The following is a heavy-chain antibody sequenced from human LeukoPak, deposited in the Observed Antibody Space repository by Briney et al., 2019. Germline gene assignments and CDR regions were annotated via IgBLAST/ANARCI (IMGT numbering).Heavy chain of an antibody. J-gene: IGHJ4*02. CDR1: GYTFTGQD. D-gene: IGHD3-3*01. CDR2: IHPNTGGT. Sequence: ASVKVSCKASGYTFTGQDMHWVRQAPGQGLEWIGWIHPNTGGTDYPHIFQGRVTMTRDTTISTAYMELSRLTSDDTAVYYCARGTYYDFRSGSIAGYYFDYWGEGTLVTVSS. CDR3: ARGTYYDFRSGSIAGYYFDY. V-gene: IGHV1-2*02.